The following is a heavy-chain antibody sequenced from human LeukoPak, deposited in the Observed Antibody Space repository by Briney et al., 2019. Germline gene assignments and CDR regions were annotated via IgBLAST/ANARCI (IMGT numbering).Heavy chain of an antibody. D-gene: IGHD4-17*01. J-gene: IGHJ4*02. CDR3: AVEGYNDYGDYYFDY. CDR2: IKQDGSEK. CDR1: GFTFSSYW. Sequence: GGSLRLSCAASGFTFSSYWMSWVRQAPGKGLEWVAHIKQDGSEKYYVDSVKGRFTISRDNAKNSLYLQMNSLRAEDTAVYYCAVEGYNDYGDYYFDYWGQGTLVTVSS. V-gene: IGHV3-7*01.